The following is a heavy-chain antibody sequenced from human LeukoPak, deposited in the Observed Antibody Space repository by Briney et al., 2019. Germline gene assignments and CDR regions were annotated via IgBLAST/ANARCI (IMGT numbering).Heavy chain of an antibody. CDR2: ISGSGDNT. D-gene: IGHD4-17*01. CDR1: GFTFSSYA. V-gene: IGHV3-23*01. J-gene: IGHJ3*02. CDR3: ARFPGVRLRRAFDI. Sequence: GGSLRLSCAASGFTFSSYAMSWVRQAPGKGLEWVSGISGSGDNTYYADSVKGRFTISRDNSKNTLYLQMNSLRAEDTAVYYCARFPGVRLRRAFDIWGQGTMVTVSS.